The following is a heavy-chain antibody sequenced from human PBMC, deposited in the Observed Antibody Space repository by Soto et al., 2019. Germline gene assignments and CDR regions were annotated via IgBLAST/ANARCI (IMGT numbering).Heavy chain of an antibody. J-gene: IGHJ4*02. Sequence: QVQLVQSGAEMKQPGASVKLSCQASGYIFIHCFMHWVRQAPGQGLEWMGGINPSSGTTTYAQKFQCRVTVTRDTSTSTVYMALSSLGSGDTAMYYCARSLGETTSLFDYWGQGSLVTVSA. D-gene: IGHD1-26*01. V-gene: IGHV1-46*01. CDR3: ARSLGETTSLFDY. CDR1: GYIFIHCF. CDR2: INPSSGTT.